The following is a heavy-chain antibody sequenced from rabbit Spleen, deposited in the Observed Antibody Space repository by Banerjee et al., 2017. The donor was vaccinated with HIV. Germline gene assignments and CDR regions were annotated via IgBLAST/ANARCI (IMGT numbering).Heavy chain of an antibody. CDR2: IGTGDENT. V-gene: IGHV1S40*01. CDR3: ARAGCDTFIDYFNL. J-gene: IGHJ4*01. Sequence: QSLEESGGDLVKPGASLTLTCTASGFSFSGNYYMCWVRQAPGKGLEWIACIGTGDENTYYASWAKGRFTISKTSSTTVTLQVTSLTAADTATYFCARAGCDTFIDYFNLWGPGTLVTVS. D-gene: IGHD3-1*01. CDR1: GFSFSGNYY.